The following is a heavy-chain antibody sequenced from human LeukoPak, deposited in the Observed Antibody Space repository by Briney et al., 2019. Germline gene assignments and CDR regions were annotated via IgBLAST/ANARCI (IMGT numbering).Heavy chain of an antibody. D-gene: IGHD2-15*01. Sequence: PGGSLRLSCAASGFTFRSYAMSWVRQAPGKGLEGVSAFSGSGGSTYYADSVKGRFTFSRDNSKKPLSLQMNSLRADDTAVYYWAKDWVQLLPLYYFDYWGQGTLVTVSS. V-gene: IGHV3-23*01. CDR3: AKDWVQLLPLYYFDY. J-gene: IGHJ4*02. CDR2: FSGSGGST. CDR1: GFTFRSYA.